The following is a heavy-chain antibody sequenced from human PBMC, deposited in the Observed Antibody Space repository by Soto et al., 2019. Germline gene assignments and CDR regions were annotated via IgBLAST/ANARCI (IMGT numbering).Heavy chain of an antibody. CDR3: ARDHTVVTPDDYYYYYGMDV. J-gene: IGHJ6*02. CDR2: INPSGGST. Sequence: GASVKVSCKASGYAFTSYYMHWVRQAPGQGLEWMGIINPSGGSTSYAQKFQGRVTMTRDTSTSTVYMELSSLSSEDTAVYYCARDHTVVTPDDYYYYYGMDVWGQGTTVTVSS. CDR1: GYAFTSYY. D-gene: IGHD2-21*02. V-gene: IGHV1-46*01.